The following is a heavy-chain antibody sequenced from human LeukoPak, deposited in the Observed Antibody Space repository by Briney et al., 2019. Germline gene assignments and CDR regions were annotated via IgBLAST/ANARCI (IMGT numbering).Heavy chain of an antibody. Sequence: SETLSLTCAVYGGSFSGYYWSWIRQPPGKGLEWIGEINHSGSTNYNPSLESRVTISVDTSKNQFSLKLSSVTAADTAVYYCARGLGSPYGDRDYWGQGTLVTVSS. CDR1: GGSFSGYY. J-gene: IGHJ4*02. CDR3: ARGLGSPYGDRDY. D-gene: IGHD4-17*01. V-gene: IGHV4-34*01. CDR2: INHSGST.